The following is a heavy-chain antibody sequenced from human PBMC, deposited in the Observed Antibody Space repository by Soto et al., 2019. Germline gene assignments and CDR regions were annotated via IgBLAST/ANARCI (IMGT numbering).Heavy chain of an antibody. J-gene: IGHJ4*02. CDR3: AKDEFVGDYEVDYFDY. CDR1: GFTFSSYA. V-gene: IGHV3-23*01. D-gene: IGHD4-17*01. CDR2: ISGSGGST. Sequence: PGGSLRLSCAASGFTFSSYAMSWVRQAPGKGPEWVSAISGSGGSTYYADSVKGRFTISRDNSKNTLYLQMNSLRAEDTAVYYCAKDEFVGDYEVDYFDYWGQGTLVTVSS.